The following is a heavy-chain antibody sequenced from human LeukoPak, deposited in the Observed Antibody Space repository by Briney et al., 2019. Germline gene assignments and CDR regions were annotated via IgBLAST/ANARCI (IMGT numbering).Heavy chain of an antibody. Sequence: GGSLRLSCVASLFTFSSYDMYWVRQAPGKGLEWVSHISGSGSNICYADSVKGRFTISRDSAKNSLYLQTNSLRAEDTAVYYCARGLRNTILGGDYYWGQGTLVTVYS. CDR2: ISGSGSNI. CDR3: ARGLRNTILGGDYY. J-gene: IGHJ4*02. D-gene: IGHD3-3*01. V-gene: IGHV3-48*03. CDR1: LFTFSSYD.